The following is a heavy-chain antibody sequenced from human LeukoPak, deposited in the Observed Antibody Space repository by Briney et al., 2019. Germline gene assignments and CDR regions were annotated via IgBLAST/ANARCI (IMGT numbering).Heavy chain of an antibody. CDR3: ARALSYYDILTGYYSSYYYYYMDV. V-gene: IGHV3-21*01. D-gene: IGHD3-9*01. J-gene: IGHJ6*03. Sequence: GGSLRLSCAASGFTFSSYSMNWVRQAPGKGLEWVSSISSSSSSYIYYADSVKGRFTISRDNAKNSLYLQMNSLRAEDTAVYYCARALSYYDILTGYYSSYYYYYMDVWGKGTTVTISS. CDR1: GFTFSSYS. CDR2: ISSSSSSYI.